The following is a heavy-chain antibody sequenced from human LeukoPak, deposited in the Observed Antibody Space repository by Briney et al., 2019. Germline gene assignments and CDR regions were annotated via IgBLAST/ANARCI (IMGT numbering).Heavy chain of an antibody. CDR2: INPSGGST. Sequence: ASVKVSCKASGGTFSSYAISWVRQAPGQGLEWMGIINPSGGSTSYAQKFQGRLTMTRDTSTSTVYMELSSLRSEDTAVYYCARGTDYQLPLLDCWGQGTLVTVSS. V-gene: IGHV1-46*01. J-gene: IGHJ4*02. D-gene: IGHD2-2*01. CDR3: ARGTDYQLPLLDC. CDR1: GGTFSSYA.